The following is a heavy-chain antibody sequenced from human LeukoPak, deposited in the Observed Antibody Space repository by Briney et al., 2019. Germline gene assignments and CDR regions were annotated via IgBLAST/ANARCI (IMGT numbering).Heavy chain of an antibody. Sequence: SETLSLTCTVSGGSISSYYWSWIRQPPGKGLEWIGYIYYSGSTYYNPSLKSRVTISVDTSKNQFSLKLSSVTAADTAVYYCARLYCSSTSCYFDPWGQGTLVTVSS. CDR2: IYYSGST. J-gene: IGHJ5*02. CDR3: ARLYCSSTSCYFDP. D-gene: IGHD2-2*01. CDR1: GGSISSYY. V-gene: IGHV4-59*12.